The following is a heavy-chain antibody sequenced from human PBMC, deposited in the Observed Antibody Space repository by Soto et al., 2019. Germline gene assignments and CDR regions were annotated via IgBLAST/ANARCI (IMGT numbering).Heavy chain of an antibody. V-gene: IGHV2-5*02. Sequence: QITLKESGPTVMEPTQTLTLTCTFSGFSLSTSGVGVGWVRQPPGKALEWLAFIYWDDDKRYSPSLKTSLTFSKDTSKTRVVLTMTNMEPVDTATYYCAHRNPYSVNWNAGWFDPWGQGTLVTVSS. CDR1: GFSLSTSGVG. D-gene: IGHD6-13*01. CDR3: AHRNPYSVNWNAGWFDP. J-gene: IGHJ5*02. CDR2: IYWDDDK.